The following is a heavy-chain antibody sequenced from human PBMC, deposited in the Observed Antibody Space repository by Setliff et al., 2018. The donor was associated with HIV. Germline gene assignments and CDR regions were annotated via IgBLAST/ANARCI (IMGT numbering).Heavy chain of an antibody. CDR1: GYTVTKYG. Sequence: ASVKVSCKASGYTVTKYGITWVRQAPGQGLEWMGWINTETGSPMYAQGFKGRFVFSLDTSGSTAYLQINSLKAEDTAMYFCARLGTYWSTLNYWGQGALVTVSS. D-gene: IGHD2-8*02. CDR2: INTETGSP. CDR3: ARLGTYWSTLNY. V-gene: IGHV7-4-1*02. J-gene: IGHJ4*02.